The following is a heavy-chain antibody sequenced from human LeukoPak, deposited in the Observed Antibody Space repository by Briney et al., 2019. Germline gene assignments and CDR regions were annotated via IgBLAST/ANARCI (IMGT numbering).Heavy chain of an antibody. V-gene: IGHV1-18*01. J-gene: IGHJ4*02. CDR1: GYTFTNYG. CDR2: VTTSKGKT. Sequence: ASVEVSCKASGYTFTNYGISWVRQAPGQGLEWMGWVTTSKGKTNYAQKFEGRVTMTRDTSTSTAYMELRSLTSDDTAVYYCARDRSNSDYWGQGTLVTVSA. D-gene: IGHD4-11*01. CDR3: ARDRSNSDY.